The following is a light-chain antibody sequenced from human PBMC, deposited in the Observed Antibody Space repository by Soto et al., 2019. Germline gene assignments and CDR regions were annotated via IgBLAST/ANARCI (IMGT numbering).Light chain of an antibody. Sequence: QSVVTQPPSASGSPGQSATISCTGTSSDVGGYNYVSWYQQHPGKAPKLMIYEVSKRPSGVPDRFSGSKSGNTASLTVSGLQAEDEADYYCSSYAGSNNPYVFGTGTKVTVL. V-gene: IGLV2-8*01. CDR3: SSYAGSNNPYV. CDR2: EVS. CDR1: SSDVGGYNY. J-gene: IGLJ1*01.